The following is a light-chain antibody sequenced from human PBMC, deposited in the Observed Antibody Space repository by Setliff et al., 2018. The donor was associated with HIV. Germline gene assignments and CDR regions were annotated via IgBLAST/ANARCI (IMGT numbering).Light chain of an antibody. CDR3: SSYAISNTLP. CDR2: DVS. Sequence: QSALAQPRSVSGSPGQSVTISCTGTSSDVGGYNYVSWYQQHPGKAPKLMIYDVSKRPSGVPDRFSGSKSGNTASLTISGLQAEDEAGYYCSSYAISNTLPFGTGTKVTV. V-gene: IGLV2-11*01. J-gene: IGLJ1*01. CDR1: SSDVGGYNY.